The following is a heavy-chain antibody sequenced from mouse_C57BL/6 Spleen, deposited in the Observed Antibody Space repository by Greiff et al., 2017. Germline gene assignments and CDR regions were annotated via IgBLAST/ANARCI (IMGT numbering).Heavy chain of an antibody. D-gene: IGHD2-1*01. Sequence: VQLQQSGAELVRPGASVTLSCKASGYTFTDYEMHWVKQTPVHGLEWIGAIDPETGGTAYNQKFKGKALLTADKSSSTAYMELRSLTSEDSAVYYCTRPTLLLSWFAYWGQGTLVTVSA. V-gene: IGHV1-15*01. J-gene: IGHJ3*01. CDR2: IDPETGGT. CDR1: GYTFTDYE. CDR3: TRPTLLLSWFAY.